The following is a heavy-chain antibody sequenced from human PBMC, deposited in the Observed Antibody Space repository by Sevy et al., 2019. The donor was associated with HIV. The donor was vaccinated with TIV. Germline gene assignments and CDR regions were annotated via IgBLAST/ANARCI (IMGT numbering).Heavy chain of an antibody. J-gene: IGHJ3*02. CDR2: IYPGDSDT. D-gene: IGHD2-2*01. CDR3: ARLGYCSSTSCYGSERYYGSGSYTGDGFDI. Sequence: GESLKISCKGSGYSFTSYWIGWVRQMPGKGLEWMGIIYPGDSDTRYSPSFQGQVTISADKSISTAYLQWSSLKASDTARYYWARLGYCSSTSCYGSERYYGSGSYTGDGFDIWGQGTMVTVSS. V-gene: IGHV5-51*01. CDR1: GYSFTSYW.